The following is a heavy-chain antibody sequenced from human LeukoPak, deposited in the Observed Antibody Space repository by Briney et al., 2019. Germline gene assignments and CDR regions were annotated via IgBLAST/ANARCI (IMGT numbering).Heavy chain of an antibody. CDR1: GGSISSSNYY. CDR3: ARGAIVGATIRGWFDP. J-gene: IGHJ5*02. CDR2: IYYSGST. Sequence: PSETLSLTCTVSGGSISSSNYYWSWIRQPPGKGLEWIGYIYYSGSTNYNPSLKSRVTISVDTSKNQFSLKLSSVTAADTAVYYCARGAIVGATIRGWFDPWGQGTLVTVSS. D-gene: IGHD1-26*01. V-gene: IGHV4-61*01.